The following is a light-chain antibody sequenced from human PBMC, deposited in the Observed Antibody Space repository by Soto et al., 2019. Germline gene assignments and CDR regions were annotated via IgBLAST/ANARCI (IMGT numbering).Light chain of an antibody. Sequence: EIVLTQSPGTLSLSPGERATLSCRASQSVSSNSLAWYQQKPGQAPSLLMYAASTRATGIPDRFSGSGSGSGTDFTLPISRLEPEDFAVYYYQQYISSPWTFGQGTKVEIK. J-gene: IGKJ1*01. CDR1: QSVSSNS. CDR3: QQYISSPWT. CDR2: AAS. V-gene: IGKV3-20*01.